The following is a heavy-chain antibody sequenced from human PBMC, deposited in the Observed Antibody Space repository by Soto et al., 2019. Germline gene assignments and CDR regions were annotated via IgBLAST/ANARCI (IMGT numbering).Heavy chain of an antibody. CDR2: IYYSGST. V-gene: IGHV4-39*01. D-gene: IGHD6-25*01. Sequence: SETLSLTCTVSGGSTSSSSYYWGWIRQRPGMGLEWIGTIYYSGSTSYNPSLKSRVTISIDTSKNQFSLNLNSVTAADTAVYYCARHGRERLAGVRTDFDYWGQGALVTVSS. CDR1: GGSTSSSSYY. J-gene: IGHJ4*02. CDR3: ARHGRERLAGVRTDFDY.